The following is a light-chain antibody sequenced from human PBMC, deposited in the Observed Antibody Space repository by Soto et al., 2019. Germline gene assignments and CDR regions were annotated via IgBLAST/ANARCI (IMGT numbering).Light chain of an antibody. Sequence: EIVLTQSPGTLSLSPGERATLYCRASQSVSNNYLAWYQQKPGKAPRLHIYGASNRTTGSPDSFTVSETGTDSSLTIRRLETEGFAVYYCQQYGSSGTFGQGTKVDIK. V-gene: IGKV3-20*01. CDR2: GAS. J-gene: IGKJ1*01. CDR3: QQYGSSGT. CDR1: QSVSNNY.